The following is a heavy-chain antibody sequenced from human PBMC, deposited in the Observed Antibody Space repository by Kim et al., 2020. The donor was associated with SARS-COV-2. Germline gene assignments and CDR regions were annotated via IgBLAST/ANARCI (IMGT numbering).Heavy chain of an antibody. Sequence: TINHPPLKRRVTISLDTSKNQFSLKLSSVTAADTAVYYCAREGSWKGFDYWGQGTLVTVSS. D-gene: IGHD2-15*01. J-gene: IGHJ4*02. CDR2: T. CDR3: AREGSWKGFDY. V-gene: IGHV4-59*01.